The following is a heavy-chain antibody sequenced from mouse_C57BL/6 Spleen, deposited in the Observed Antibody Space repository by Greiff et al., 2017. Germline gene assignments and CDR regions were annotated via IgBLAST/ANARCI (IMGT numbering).Heavy chain of an antibody. CDR1: GYTFTSYW. CDR2: IHPISGST. J-gene: IGHJ3*01. D-gene: IGHD2-4*01. V-gene: IGHV1-64*01. Sequence: QVQLQQPGAELVKPGASVKLSCKASGYTFTSYWMHWVKQRPGQGLEWIGMIHPISGSTNYNEKFKSKATLTVDKSSSTAYMQLSSLTSEDSAVYYCASDYDNWFAYWGQGTLVTVSA. CDR3: ASDYDNWFAY.